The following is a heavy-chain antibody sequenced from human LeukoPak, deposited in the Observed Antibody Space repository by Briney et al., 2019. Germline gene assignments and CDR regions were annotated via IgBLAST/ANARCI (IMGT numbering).Heavy chain of an antibody. J-gene: IGHJ5*01. CDR1: GYTFTSYG. CDR3: ARGQQYYDFWSGSNWFDS. V-gene: IGHV1-69*13. CDR2: IIPIFGTA. D-gene: IGHD3-3*01. Sequence: SVKVSCKASGYTFTSYGISWVRQAPGQGLEWMGGIIPIFGTANYAQKFQGRVTITADESTSTAYMELSSLRSEDTAVYYCARGQQYYDFWSGSNWFDSWGQGTLVTVSS.